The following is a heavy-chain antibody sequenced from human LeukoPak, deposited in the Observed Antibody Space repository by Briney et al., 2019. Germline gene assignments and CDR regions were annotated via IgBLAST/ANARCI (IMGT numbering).Heavy chain of an antibody. Sequence: SETLSLTCTVSGGSISSYYWNWIRQPAGKVLEWIGRIYTSGSTTYNPSLKSRVTMSLDTSKKQFSLKLTSGTAADTAVYYCARTPLYSSSWYSPFDYWGQGTLVTVSS. CDR3: ARTPLYSSSWYSPFDY. CDR2: IYTSGST. D-gene: IGHD6-13*01. CDR1: GGSISSYY. V-gene: IGHV4-4*07. J-gene: IGHJ4*02.